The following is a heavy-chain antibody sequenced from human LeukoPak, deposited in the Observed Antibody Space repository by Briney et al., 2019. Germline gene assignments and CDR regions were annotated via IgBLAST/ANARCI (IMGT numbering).Heavy chain of an antibody. J-gene: IGHJ4*02. V-gene: IGHV4-61*02. Sequence: SETLSLTCTVSGGSISSGSYYWSWIRQPAGKGLEWIGRIYTSGSTNYNPSLKSRVTISVDTSKNQFSLKLSSVTAADTAVYYCAREGERVEDGYNYNYWGQGTPVTVSS. CDR1: GGSISSGSYY. D-gene: IGHD5-24*01. CDR3: AREGERVEDGYNYNY. CDR2: IYTSGST.